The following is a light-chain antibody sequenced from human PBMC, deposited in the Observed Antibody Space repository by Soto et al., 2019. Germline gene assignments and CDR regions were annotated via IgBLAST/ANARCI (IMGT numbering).Light chain of an antibody. CDR2: GVT. CDR1: HNDIGTYDY. CDR3: SSFTSHRIYV. Sequence: QSALTQPTSVSGSPGQSITISCTGNHNDIGTYDYVSWYQQHPGRAPRLLIYGVTTRPSGISDRFSASKSGLTASLTISGLQPEDEADYYCSSFTSHRIYVFGPGTKVTVL. V-gene: IGLV2-14*03. J-gene: IGLJ1*01.